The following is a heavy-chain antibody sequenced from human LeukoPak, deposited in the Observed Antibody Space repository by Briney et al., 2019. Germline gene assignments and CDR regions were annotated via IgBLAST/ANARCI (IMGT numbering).Heavy chain of an antibody. D-gene: IGHD2-2*01. CDR3: ASGEYCSSTSCSPRIDAFDI. V-gene: IGHV1-46*01. J-gene: IGHJ3*02. Sequence: ASVKVSCNASGYTFTSYYMHWVRQAPGQGLEWMGIINPSGGSTSYAQKFQGRVTMTRDTSTSTVYMELSSLRSEDTAVYYCASGEYCSSTSCSPRIDAFDIWGQGTMVTVSS. CDR1: GYTFTSYY. CDR2: INPSGGST.